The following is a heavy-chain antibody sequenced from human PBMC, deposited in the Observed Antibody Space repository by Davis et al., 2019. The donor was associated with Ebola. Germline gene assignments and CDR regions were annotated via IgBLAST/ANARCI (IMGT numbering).Heavy chain of an antibody. CDR1: GYTFTGYY. D-gene: IGHD3-10*01. J-gene: IGHJ5*02. CDR3: ARTMVRGVIITGPFDP. CDR2: INPNDGRT. V-gene: IGHV1-46*01. Sequence: AASVKVSCKASGYTFTGYYMHWVRQAPGQGLEWMGMINPNDGRTIYAQKFQGRVTMTRDTSTSTVYMELSSLRSEDTAVYYCARTMVRGVIITGPFDPWGQGTLVTVSS.